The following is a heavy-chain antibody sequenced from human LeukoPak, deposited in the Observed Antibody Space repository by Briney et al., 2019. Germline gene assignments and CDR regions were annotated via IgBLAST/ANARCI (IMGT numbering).Heavy chain of an antibody. J-gene: IGHJ4*02. CDR1: GFTFSNYA. D-gene: IGHD3-22*01. Sequence: PGRSLRLSCAASGFTFSNYAMHWVRQAPGEGLEWVAVILYDGRNKYYADSVKGRFTISRDNSKNTLYLQMNSLRAEDTSVYFCAREKKCYDSSSYYRDGGFDHWGQGTLVTVSS. CDR2: ILYDGRNK. V-gene: IGHV3-30*04. CDR3: AREKKCYDSSSYYRDGGFDH.